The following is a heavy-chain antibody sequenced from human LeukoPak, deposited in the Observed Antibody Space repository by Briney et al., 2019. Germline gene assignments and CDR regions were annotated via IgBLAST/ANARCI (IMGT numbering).Heavy chain of an antibody. J-gene: IGHJ4*02. D-gene: IGHD3-3*01. V-gene: IGHV1-24*01. Sequence: GASVKVSCKVSGYTLTELSMHWVRQAPGKGLEWMGGFDPEDGETIYAQKFQGRVTMTEDTSTDTAYMELSRLRSDDTAVYYCASPGRSDFWSGYMYWGQGTLVTVSS. CDR1: GYTLTELS. CDR3: ASPGRSDFWSGYMY. CDR2: FDPEDGET.